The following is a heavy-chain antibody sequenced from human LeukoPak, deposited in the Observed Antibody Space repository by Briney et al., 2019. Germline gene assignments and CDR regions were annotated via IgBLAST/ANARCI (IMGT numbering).Heavy chain of an antibody. CDR2: ISSSGSTI. V-gene: IGHV3-48*04. CDR1: GFTFSSYW. CDR3: ARVSPIGGSGVLSGMDV. D-gene: IGHD3-3*01. J-gene: IGHJ6*02. Sequence: GGSLRLSCAASGFTFSSYWMSWVRQAPGKGLEWVSYISSSGSTIYYADSVKGRFTISRDNAKNSLYLQMNSLRAEDTAVYYCARVSPIGGSGVLSGMDVWGQGTTVTVSS.